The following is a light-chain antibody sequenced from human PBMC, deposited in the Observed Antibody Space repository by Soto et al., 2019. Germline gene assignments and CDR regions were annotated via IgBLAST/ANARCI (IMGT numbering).Light chain of an antibody. V-gene: IGLV1-44*01. CDR3: ASWDGSLNGWV. Sequence: QLVLTQPPSASGTPGQRVTISCSGSSSNIGRDIVNWYQQLPGTAPKVLIYSNNQRPSGVPDRFSGSKSGTSASLAISGLQSEDEADYYCASWDGSLNGWVFGGGTKLTVL. J-gene: IGLJ3*02. CDR1: SSNIGRDI. CDR2: SNN.